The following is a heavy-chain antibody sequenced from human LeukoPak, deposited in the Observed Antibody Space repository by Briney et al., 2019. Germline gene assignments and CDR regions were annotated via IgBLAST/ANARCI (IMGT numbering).Heavy chain of an antibody. J-gene: IGHJ4*02. D-gene: IGHD2-2*01. V-gene: IGHV3-7*01. Sequence: GGSLRLSCAASGFTFSSYWMSWVRQAPGKGLEWVANIKQDGSEKYYVDSVKGRFTISRDNAKNSLYLQMNSLRAEDTAVYYCAKELGAVGYCSSTSCYPFDYWGQGTLVTVSS. CDR1: GFTFSSYW. CDR3: AKELGAVGYCSSTSCYPFDY. CDR2: IKQDGSEK.